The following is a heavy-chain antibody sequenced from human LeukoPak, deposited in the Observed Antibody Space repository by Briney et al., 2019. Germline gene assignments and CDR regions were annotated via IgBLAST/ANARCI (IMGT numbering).Heavy chain of an antibody. CDR3: AIRRMVRGVINWFDP. CDR1: GYSFTTYW. Sequence: GESLKISCKGSGYSFTTYWIGWVRQMPGKGLEWMGIIYPGDSETKYSPSFQGQVTISADKSISTAYLQWSSLKASDTAMYYCAIRRMVRGVINWFDPWGQGTLVTVSS. CDR2: IYPGDSET. V-gene: IGHV5-51*01. J-gene: IGHJ5*02. D-gene: IGHD3-10*01.